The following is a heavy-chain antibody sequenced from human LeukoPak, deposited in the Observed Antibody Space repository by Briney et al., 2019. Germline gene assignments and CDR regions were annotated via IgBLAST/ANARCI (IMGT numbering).Heavy chain of an antibody. CDR2: ISSGSGTT. D-gene: IGHD5-12*01. CDR3: ARGLGYSGYDPPDY. V-gene: IGHV3-48*01. Sequence: GGSLRLSCAASGFSFSSYSMDWVRQAPGKGLEWVSYISSGSGTTYSADSVKGRFTISRDNAKNSLYLQMNSLRAEDTAVYYCARGLGYSGYDPPDYWGQGTLVTVSS. CDR1: GFSFSSYS. J-gene: IGHJ4*02.